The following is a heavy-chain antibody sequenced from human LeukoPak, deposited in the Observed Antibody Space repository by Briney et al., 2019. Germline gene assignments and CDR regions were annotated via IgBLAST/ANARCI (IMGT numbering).Heavy chain of an antibody. CDR3: AKDSRTSGSSFDY. CDR2: ISYDGGDK. J-gene: IGHJ4*02. Sequence: GSLRLSCAASGFSFNNYAMYWVRQAPGKGLEWVALISYDGGDKYYAESMKGRITISRDNSKNTLYLQMNSLRAEDTAVYYCAKDSRTSGSSFDYWGQGTLVTVSS. V-gene: IGHV3-30*18. D-gene: IGHD6-13*01. CDR1: GFSFNNYA.